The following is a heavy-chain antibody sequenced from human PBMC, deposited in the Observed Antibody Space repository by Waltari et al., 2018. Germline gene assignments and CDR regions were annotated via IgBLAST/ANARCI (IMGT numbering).Heavy chain of an antibody. J-gene: IGHJ4*02. CDR3: ARVFRLGDFDY. Sequence: EVQLVESGGGLIQPGGSLRLSCAASGFTVSSNYMSWVRQAPGKGLEWGSVIYSGGSTYYADSGKGRFTISRDNSKNTLYLLMNSLRAEDTAVYYCARVFRLGDFDYWGPGTLVTVSS. D-gene: IGHD1-26*01. CDR1: GFTVSSNY. CDR2: IYSGGST. V-gene: IGHV3-53*01.